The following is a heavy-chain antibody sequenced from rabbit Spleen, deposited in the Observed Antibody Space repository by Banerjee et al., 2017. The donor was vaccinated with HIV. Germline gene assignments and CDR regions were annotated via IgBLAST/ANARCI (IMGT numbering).Heavy chain of an antibody. Sequence: QEQLEESGGGLVKPGGTLTLTCKASGIDFSNYYYMCWVRQAPGKGLELIAWIYTRDGSTWYASWVNGRFTISRHNAQNTLYLQLNSLTAADTATYFCVRDQAGYAGYGPWYFNLWGPGTLVTVS. CDR3: VRDQAGYAGYGPWYFNL. D-gene: IGHD7-1*01. CDR2: IYTRDGST. V-gene: IGHV1S43*01. CDR1: GIDFSNYYY. J-gene: IGHJ4*01.